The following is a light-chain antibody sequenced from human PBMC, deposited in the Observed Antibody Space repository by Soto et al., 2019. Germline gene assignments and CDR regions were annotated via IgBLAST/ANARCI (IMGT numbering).Light chain of an antibody. V-gene: IGKV1-39*01. Sequence: IQMTQSPSSLSASVGDRVTITCRASQTISNFLIWFQQKPGKAPQLLIFAAASLQGGVPSRFSGSGSGTNFTLTISSLQPEDFATYYCQQSYNTPRTFGQGTKVELK. CDR1: QTISNF. CDR3: QQSYNTPRT. J-gene: IGKJ1*01. CDR2: AAA.